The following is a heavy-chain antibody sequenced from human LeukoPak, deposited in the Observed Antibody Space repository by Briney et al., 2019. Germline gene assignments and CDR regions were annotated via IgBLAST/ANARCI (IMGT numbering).Heavy chain of an antibody. V-gene: IGHV4-61*01. CDR3: VRGGPPTVTRFDY. Sequence: SETLSLTCTVSGGSISSSSYYWSWIRQPPGKGLEWIGYIYYSGSTNYNPSLKSRVTISVDTSKNQFSLKLNSVTAADTAVYYCVRGGPPTVTRFDYWGQGTLVTVSS. CDR1: GGSISSSSYY. CDR2: IYYSGST. J-gene: IGHJ4*02. D-gene: IGHD4-17*01.